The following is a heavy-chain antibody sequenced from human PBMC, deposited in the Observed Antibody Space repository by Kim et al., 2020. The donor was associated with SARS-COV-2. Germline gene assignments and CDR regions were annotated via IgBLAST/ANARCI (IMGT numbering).Heavy chain of an antibody. V-gene: IGHV3-33*01. CDR3: ARVQHPHYYGSGSYYNGKNSDAFDI. D-gene: IGHD3-10*01. J-gene: IGHJ3*02. CDR1: GFTFSSYG. Sequence: GGSLRLSCAASGFTFSSYGMHWVRQAPGKGLEWVAVIWYDGSNKYYADSVKGRFTISRDNSKNTLYLQMNSLRAEDTAVYYCARVQHPHYYGSGSYYNGKNSDAFDIWGQGTMVTVSS. CDR2: IWYDGSNK.